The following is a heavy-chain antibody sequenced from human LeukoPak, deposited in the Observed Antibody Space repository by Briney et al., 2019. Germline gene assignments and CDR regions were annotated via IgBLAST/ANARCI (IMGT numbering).Heavy chain of an antibody. CDR1: GGSISSSSYY. V-gene: IGHV4-39*07. CDR2: IYYSGST. D-gene: IGHD3-3*01. Sequence: PSETLSLTCTVSGGSISSSSYYWGWIRQPPGKGLEWIGSIYYSGSTYYNPSLKSRVTITVATSKYQFSLKLSSVTAADAAVYYCARGDDFWSGYDFDYWGQGTLVTVSS. CDR3: ARGDDFWSGYDFDY. J-gene: IGHJ4*02.